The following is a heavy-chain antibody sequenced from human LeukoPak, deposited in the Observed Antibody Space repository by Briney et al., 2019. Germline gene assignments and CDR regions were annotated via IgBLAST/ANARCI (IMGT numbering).Heavy chain of an antibody. J-gene: IGHJ4*02. CDR2: ISSGSSYI. D-gene: IGHD3-22*01. Sequence: GGSLRLSCAAPGLTFSRYSMNWVRQAPGKGLEWVSSISSGSSYIYYADSVKGRFTISRGNAKNSLYLQMNSLRAEDTAVYYCARDNYDSSGPYYFDYWGQGTLVTVSS. CDR3: ARDNYDSSGPYYFDY. CDR1: GLTFSRYS. V-gene: IGHV3-21*06.